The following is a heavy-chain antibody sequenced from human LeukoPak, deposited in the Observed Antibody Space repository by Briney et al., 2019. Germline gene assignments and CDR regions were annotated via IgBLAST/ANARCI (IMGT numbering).Heavy chain of an antibody. CDR3: AREWRWLQLPGVFDY. V-gene: IGHV4-59*01. CDR2: IYYSGST. Sequence: SETLSLTCTVSGGSLSSYYWSWIRQPPGKGLEWIGYIYYSGSTNYNPSLKSRVTISVDTSKNQFSLKLSSVTAADTAVYYCAREWRWLQLPGVFDYWGQGTLVTVSS. J-gene: IGHJ4*02. CDR1: GGSLSSYY. D-gene: IGHD5-24*01.